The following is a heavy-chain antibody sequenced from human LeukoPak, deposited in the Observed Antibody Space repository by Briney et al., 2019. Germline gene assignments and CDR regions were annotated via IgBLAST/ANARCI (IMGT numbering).Heavy chain of an antibody. J-gene: IGHJ3*02. CDR2: IYYTGSA. V-gene: IGHV4-30-4*02. Sequence: SETLSLTCTVSGGSISSGDSYWSWIRQPPGKGLEWVGYIYYTGSAYYNPSLKSRVTISVDTSKNQFSLKLSSVTAADTAVYYCARGFPSRDAFDIWGQGTMVTVSS. CDR3: ARGFPSRDAFDI. CDR1: GGSISSGDSY.